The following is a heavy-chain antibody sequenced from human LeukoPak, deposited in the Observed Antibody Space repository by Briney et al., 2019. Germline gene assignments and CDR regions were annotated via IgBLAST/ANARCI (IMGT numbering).Heavy chain of an antibody. CDR1: GGTFSSYA. J-gene: IGHJ4*02. CDR2: IIPIFGTA. Sequence: SVKVSCKASGGTFSSYAISWVRQAPGQGLEWMGGIIPIFGTANYAQKFQGRATITADESTSTAYMELSSLRSEDTAVYYCARDRGSGWTNFDYWGQGTLVTVSS. CDR3: ARDRGSGWTNFDY. V-gene: IGHV1-69*01. D-gene: IGHD6-19*01.